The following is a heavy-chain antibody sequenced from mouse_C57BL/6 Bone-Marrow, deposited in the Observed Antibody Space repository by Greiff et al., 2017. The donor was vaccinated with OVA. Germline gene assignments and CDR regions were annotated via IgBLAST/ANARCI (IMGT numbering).Heavy chain of an antibody. CDR2: IRNKANGYTT. CDR1: GFTFTDYY. D-gene: IGHD1-1*01. V-gene: IGHV7-3*01. CDR3: ARYRHYGSSYYWYFDV. Sequence: EVKLLASGGGLVQPGGSLSLSCAASGFTFTDYYMSCVRQPPGNALELLGFIRNKANGYTTEYSASVKGRFTISRDNSQSILYLQMNALRAEDSATYYCARYRHYGSSYYWYFDVWGTGTTVTVSS. J-gene: IGHJ1*03.